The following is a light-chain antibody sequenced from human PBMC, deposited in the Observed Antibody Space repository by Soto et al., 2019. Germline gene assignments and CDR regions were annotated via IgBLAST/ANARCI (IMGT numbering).Light chain of an antibody. CDR1: QSVSSSY. V-gene: IGKV3-20*01. CDR3: QQYGSSPYT. J-gene: IGKJ2*01. CDR2: GAS. Sequence: EIVLTQSPGTLSLSPGERATLSCRASQSVSSSYLAWYQQKPGQAPRLRIYGASSRATSIPDRFSGSGSGTDFTLTISRLEPEDFAVDYCQQYGSSPYTFGHGTKLAIK.